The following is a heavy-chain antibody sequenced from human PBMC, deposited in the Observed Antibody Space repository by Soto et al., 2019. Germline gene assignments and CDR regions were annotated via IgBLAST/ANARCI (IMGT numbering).Heavy chain of an antibody. V-gene: IGHV3-53*01. CDR3: ATRPLLPGAP. Sequence: GGSLRLSCAASGFTVSTKYIHWVLQAPGRGLEWVSVLHSDGDTYYADSVKGRFTASRDNSKNTLYLQMSSLRAEDTAVYYCATRPLLPGAPWGQGTMVTVSS. CDR1: GFTVSTKY. CDR2: LHSDGDT. D-gene: IGHD3-22*01. J-gene: IGHJ3*01.